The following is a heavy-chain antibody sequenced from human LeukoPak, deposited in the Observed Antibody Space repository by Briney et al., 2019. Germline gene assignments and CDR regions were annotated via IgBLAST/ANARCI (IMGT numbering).Heavy chain of an antibody. J-gene: IGHJ4*02. CDR3: ARSTTYYDFWSGYFPGGLGGSQNQYYFDY. Sequence: PGGSLRLSCATSGFTVSSNYMSWVRQAPGKGLEWVSAISGSGGSTYYADSVKGRFTISRDNSKNTLYLQMNSLRAEDTAVYYCARSTTYYDFWSGYFPGGLGGSQNQYYFDYWGQGTLVTVSS. CDR1: GFTVSSNY. CDR2: ISGSGGST. D-gene: IGHD3-3*01. V-gene: IGHV3-23*01.